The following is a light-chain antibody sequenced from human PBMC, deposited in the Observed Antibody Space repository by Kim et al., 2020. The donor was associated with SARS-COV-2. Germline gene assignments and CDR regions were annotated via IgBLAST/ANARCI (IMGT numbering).Light chain of an antibody. V-gene: IGLV4-69*01. J-gene: IGLJ3*02. Sequence: QLVLTQSPSASASLGASVKLTCTLSNGHSSYAIAWHQQQPEKGPRYLMKLNSDGSHSKGDGIPDRFSGSSSGAERYLTISSLQSEDEADYYCQTWGTGIGFGGGTQLTVL. CDR3: QTWGTGIG. CDR1: NGHSSYA. CDR2: LNSDGSH.